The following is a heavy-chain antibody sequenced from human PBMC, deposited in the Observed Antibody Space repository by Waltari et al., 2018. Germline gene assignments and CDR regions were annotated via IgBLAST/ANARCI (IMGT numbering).Heavy chain of an antibody. V-gene: IGHV4-4*02. Sequence: QLQMQESGPGLVKPSGTLSLTCAVSDDSMRDSFWWSWVRQPPGKGLVWIGQVYGSVKTNYHPSFASRATISLDASINQFSLKRTSAAAADSGVYYCARDRGRGLYLESWGRGALITVSP. CDR3: ARDRGRGLYLES. J-gene: IGHJ4*02. D-gene: IGHD2-15*01. CDR1: DDSMRDSFW. CDR2: VYGSVKT.